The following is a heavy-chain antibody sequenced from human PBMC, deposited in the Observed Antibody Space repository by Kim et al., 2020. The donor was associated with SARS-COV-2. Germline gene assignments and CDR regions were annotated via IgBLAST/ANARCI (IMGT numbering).Heavy chain of an antibody. CDR2: ISGSGGST. D-gene: IGHD3-10*01. Sequence: GGSLRLSCAASGFTFNSYAMTWVRQAPGKGLEWVSLISGSGGSTYYADSLRGRFTISRDNSKNTLYLQLNSLRAEDTSVYYCAKDLGGSGSQSYWYFDLWGRGTLVTVSS. CDR1: GFTFNSYA. J-gene: IGHJ2*01. V-gene: IGHV3-23*01. CDR3: AKDLGGSGSQSYWYFDL.